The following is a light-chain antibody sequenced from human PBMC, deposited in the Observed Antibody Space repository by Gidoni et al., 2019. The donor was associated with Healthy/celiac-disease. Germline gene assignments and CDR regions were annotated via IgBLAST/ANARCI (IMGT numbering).Light chain of an antibody. CDR3: QHSYCTLGT. CDR1: KSISSY. J-gene: IGKJ1*01. V-gene: IGKV1-39*01. Sequence: EIQMTQSPSSLSASVGDSVTITCRASKSISSYLNWYQQKPGKAPMLLNYAASSLQSGVPSRFSGSGSGTYFTLTSSSLQPEFFATYYWQHSYCTLGTFGQGTKVEIK. CDR2: AAS.